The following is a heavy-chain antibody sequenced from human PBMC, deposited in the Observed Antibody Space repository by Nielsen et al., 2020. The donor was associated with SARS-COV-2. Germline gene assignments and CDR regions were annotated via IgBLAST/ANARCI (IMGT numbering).Heavy chain of an antibody. J-gene: IGHJ4*02. CDR3: ARDRHSSSWYEVDY. CDR1: GFTFSSYG. Sequence: GGSLRLSCAASGFTFSSYGMHWVRQAPGKGLEWVAVISYDGSNKYYADSVKGRFTISRDNSKNTLYLQMNSLRAEDTAVYYCARDRHSSSWYEVDYWGQGTLVTVSS. V-gene: IGHV3-30*03. D-gene: IGHD6-13*01. CDR2: ISYDGSNK.